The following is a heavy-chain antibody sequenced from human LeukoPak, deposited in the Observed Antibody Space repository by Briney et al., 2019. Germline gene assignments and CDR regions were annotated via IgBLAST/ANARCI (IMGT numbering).Heavy chain of an antibody. CDR1: GGTFSSYT. CDR3: ARERWLQDCYYYGMDV. CDR2: IIPILGIA. Sequence: GSSVKVSCKASGGTFSSYTISWVRQAPGQGLEWMGRIIPILGIANYAQKFQGRVTITADKSTSTAYMELSSLRSEDTAVYYCARERWLQDCYYYGMDVWGQGTTVTVSS. V-gene: IGHV1-69*04. J-gene: IGHJ6*02. D-gene: IGHD5-24*01.